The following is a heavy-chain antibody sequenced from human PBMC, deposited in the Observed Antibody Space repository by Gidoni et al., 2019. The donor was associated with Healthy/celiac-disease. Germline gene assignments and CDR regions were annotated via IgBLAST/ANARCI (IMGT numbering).Heavy chain of an antibody. D-gene: IGHD5-18*01. Sequence: EVQLVESGGGLVKPGGSLRLSCAASGFTLGNAWMNWVRQAPGKGLEWVGRIKSKTDGGTTDYAAPVKGRFTISRDDSKNTLYLQMNSLKTEDTAVYYCTTDRVYTAMATVGMDVWGQGTTVTVSS. J-gene: IGHJ6*02. CDR1: GFTLGNAW. CDR3: TTDRVYTAMATVGMDV. CDR2: IKSKTDGGTT. V-gene: IGHV3-15*07.